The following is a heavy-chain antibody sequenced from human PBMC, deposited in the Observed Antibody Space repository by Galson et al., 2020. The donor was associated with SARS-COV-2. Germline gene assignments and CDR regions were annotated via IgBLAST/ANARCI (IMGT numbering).Heavy chain of an antibody. J-gene: IGHJ4*02. CDR1: GYTFTGYY. D-gene: IGHD3-16*02. V-gene: IGHV1-2*02. CDR2: INPNSGGT. Sequence: ASVKVSCKASGYTFTGYYMHWVRQAPGQGLERMGWINPNSGGTNYAQPFPGRVTMTRDTSISTAYMELSRLRSDDTAVYYCATLPHHWGSYRPYYWCQGTLVTVSS. CDR3: ATLPHHWGSYRPYY.